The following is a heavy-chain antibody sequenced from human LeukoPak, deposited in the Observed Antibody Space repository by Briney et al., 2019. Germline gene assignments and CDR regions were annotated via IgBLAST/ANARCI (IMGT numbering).Heavy chain of an antibody. D-gene: IGHD3-3*01. V-gene: IGHV4-31*03. J-gene: IGHJ3*02. CDR2: IYYSGST. CDR3: ARVPRSITIFGVVVEAFDI. CDR1: GGSISSGGYY. Sequence: PSQTLSLTCTVSGGSISSGGYYWSWIRQHPGKGLEWIGYIYYSGSTYYNPSLKSRVTISVDTSKNQFSLKLSSVTAADTAVYYCARVPRSITIFGVVVEAFDIWGQGTMVTVPS.